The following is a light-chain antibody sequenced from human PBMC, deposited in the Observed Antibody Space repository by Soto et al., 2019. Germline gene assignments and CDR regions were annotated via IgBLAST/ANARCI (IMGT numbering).Light chain of an antibody. Sequence: QSALTQPDSVSGSPGQSITISCTGPSSDVGGYNYVSWYQQHPGKAPKLMIYDVSNRPSGVSNRFSGSKSGNTASLTISGLQAEDEADYYCSSYTSSSTLFGGGTKLTVL. CDR2: DVS. CDR3: SSYTSSSTL. J-gene: IGLJ2*01. CDR1: SSDVGGYNY. V-gene: IGLV2-14*01.